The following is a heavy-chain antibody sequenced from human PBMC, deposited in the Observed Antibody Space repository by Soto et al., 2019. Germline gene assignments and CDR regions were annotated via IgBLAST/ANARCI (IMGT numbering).Heavy chain of an antibody. J-gene: IGHJ4*02. Sequence: EVQLLESGGGLVQPGGSLRLSCAASGFTFSIYAMSWVRQAPGKGLEWVSTISGSGGDIYYADSVKGRFIISRDNPKYTLSLQMDSVRDEDTAVYYCAKGGRGSSGRDFDYGGQGTLVTVSS. D-gene: IGHD6-6*01. CDR3: AKGGRGSSGRDFDY. V-gene: IGHV3-23*01. CDR1: GFTFSIYA. CDR2: ISGSGGDI.